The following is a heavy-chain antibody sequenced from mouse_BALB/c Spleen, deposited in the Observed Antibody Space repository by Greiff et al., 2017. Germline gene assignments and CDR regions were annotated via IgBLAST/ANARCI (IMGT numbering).Heavy chain of an antibody. CDR1: GYTFTSYW. CDR2: IAPGSGST. D-gene: IGHD1-1*01. Sequence: DLVKPGASVKLSCKASGYTFTSYWIHWIKQRPGQGLEWIGRIAPGSGSTYYNEMFKGKATLTVDTSSSTAYIQLSSLSSEDSAVYFCARDGSSWNYFDYWGQGTTLTVSA. V-gene: IGHV1S41*01. J-gene: IGHJ2*01. CDR3: ARDGSSWNYFDY.